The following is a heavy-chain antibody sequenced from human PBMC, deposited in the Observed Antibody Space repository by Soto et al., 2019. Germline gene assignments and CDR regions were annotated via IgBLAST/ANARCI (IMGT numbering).Heavy chain of an antibody. V-gene: IGHV1-2*04. CDR1: GYTFTGYY. Sequence: ASVKVSCKASGYTFTGYYMHWVRQAPGQGLEWMGWINPNSGGTNYAQKFQGWVTMTRDTSISTAYMELSRLRSDDTDVYYCARNIAAAGNDVFDIWGQGTMVTVSS. CDR3: ARNIAAAGNDVFDI. D-gene: IGHD6-13*01. CDR2: INPNSGGT. J-gene: IGHJ3*02.